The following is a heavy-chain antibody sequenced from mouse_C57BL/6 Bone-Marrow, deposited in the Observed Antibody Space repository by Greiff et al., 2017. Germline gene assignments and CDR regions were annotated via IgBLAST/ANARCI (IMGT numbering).Heavy chain of an antibody. D-gene: IGHD1-1*01. CDR1: GYTFTSYG. CDR2: INPNSGST. J-gene: IGHJ4*01. Sequence: VQLQQPGAELVKPGASVKLSCKASGYTFTSYGMHWVKQRPGQGLEWIGMINPNSGSTNYNEKFKSKATLTADKSSSTAYMQLSSLTSEDSAVYYCASSNSSYAMDYWGQGTSLTVSS. V-gene: IGHV1-64*01. CDR3: ASSNSSYAMDY.